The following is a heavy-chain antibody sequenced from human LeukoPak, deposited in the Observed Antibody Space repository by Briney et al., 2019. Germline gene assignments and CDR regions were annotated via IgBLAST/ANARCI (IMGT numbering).Heavy chain of an antibody. CDR3: GRDRDYYDSSGSN. CDR2: ISGTGGST. V-gene: IGHV3-23*01. Sequence: GGSLRLSCAVSGFTFTNYAMSWVRQAPGKGLEWVSAISGTGGSTYYADSVKGRFTISRDNSKNTLYLQMNSLRAEDTAVYYCGRDRDYYDSSGSNWGQGTLVTVSS. J-gene: IGHJ4*02. CDR1: GFTFTNYA. D-gene: IGHD3-22*01.